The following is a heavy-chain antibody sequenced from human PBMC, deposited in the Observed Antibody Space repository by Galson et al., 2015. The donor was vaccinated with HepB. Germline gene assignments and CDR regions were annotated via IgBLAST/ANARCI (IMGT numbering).Heavy chain of an antibody. CDR2: IYPGDSDT. D-gene: IGHD2-2*02. CDR1: GYSFTSYW. V-gene: IGHV5-51*01. Sequence: QSGAEVKKPGESLKISCKGSGYSFTSYWIGWVRQMPGKGLEWMGIIYPGDSDTRYSPSFQGQVTISADKSISTAYLQWSSLKASDTAMYFCARSYCSSTSCYMGYYYGMDVWGQGTTVTVSS. J-gene: IGHJ6*02. CDR3: ARSYCSSTSCYMGYYYGMDV.